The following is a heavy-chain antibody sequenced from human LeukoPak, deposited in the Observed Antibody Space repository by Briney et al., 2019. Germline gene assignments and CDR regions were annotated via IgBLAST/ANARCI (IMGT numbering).Heavy chain of an antibody. V-gene: IGHV3-7*03. CDR2: IKQDGSEK. CDR1: GFTFSSYW. CDR3: AKGKGGKSSTSWYAGYFHH. Sequence: GGSLRLSCAASGFTFSSYWMSWVRQAPGKGLEWVANIKQDGSEKYYADSAKGRFTISRDNAKNSLYLEMNSLRAEDTAFYYCAKGKGGKSSTSWYAGYFHHWGQGTLVTVFS. D-gene: IGHD6-13*01. J-gene: IGHJ1*01.